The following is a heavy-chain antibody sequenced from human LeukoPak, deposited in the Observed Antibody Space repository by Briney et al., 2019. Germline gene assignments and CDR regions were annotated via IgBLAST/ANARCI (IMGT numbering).Heavy chain of an antibody. CDR3: AKGKRGWNYRGDYYYYYMDV. CDR2: IRSYGYGGTT. Sequence: GGSLRLSCTASGVPFSNVWVTWVRQVPGKGLEWVGRIRSYGYGGTTDYAASVKGRFTISRDNSKNTLYLQMNSLRAEDTAVYYCAKGKRGWNYRGDYYYYYMDVWGKGTTVTVSS. J-gene: IGHJ6*03. V-gene: IGHV3-15*01. D-gene: IGHD1-7*01. CDR1: GVPFSNVW.